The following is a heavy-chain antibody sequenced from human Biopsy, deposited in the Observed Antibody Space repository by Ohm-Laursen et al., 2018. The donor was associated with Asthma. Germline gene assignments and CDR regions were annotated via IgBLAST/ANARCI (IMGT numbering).Heavy chain of an antibody. CDR3: AKRRGYSGHDNDY. D-gene: IGHD5-12*01. Sequence: SLRLPCAASGFTFGTYDMTWVRQAAGKGLEWVANIKLDGGVTKYVDSVRGRFTISRDNAKNSLYLQMNSLRTEDTAVYYCAKRRGYSGHDNDYWGQGTLVIVSS. CDR2: IKLDGGVT. J-gene: IGHJ4*02. V-gene: IGHV3-7*02. CDR1: GFTFGTYD.